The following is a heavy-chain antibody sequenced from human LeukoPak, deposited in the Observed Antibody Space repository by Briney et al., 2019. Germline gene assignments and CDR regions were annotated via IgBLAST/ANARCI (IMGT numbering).Heavy chain of an antibody. CDR2: IKQDGSEK. J-gene: IGHJ3*02. D-gene: IGHD1-26*01. CDR3: AKARSGGSWAFDI. CDR1: GFTFSSYW. V-gene: IGHV3-7*01. Sequence: GGSLRLSCAASGFTFSSYWMSWVRQAPGKGLEWVANIKQDGSEKYYVDSVEGRFTISRDNAKNSLYLQMNSLRAEDTAVYYCAKARSGGSWAFDIWGQGTMVTVSS.